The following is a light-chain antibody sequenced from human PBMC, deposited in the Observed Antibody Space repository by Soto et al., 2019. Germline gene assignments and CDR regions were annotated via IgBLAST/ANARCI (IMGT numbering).Light chain of an antibody. J-gene: IGKJ1*01. V-gene: IGKV1-5*03. CDR3: IQYNSHPWT. Sequence: TQMTQSPSSLSASVGDRVTITCRASQSVSMWLAWYQQKPGKAPKLLIYKASSLESGVPSRFSGTGCWTQFTLTIRSMQPDDFATYYCIQYNSHPWTFGQGTKV. CDR2: KAS. CDR1: QSVSMW.